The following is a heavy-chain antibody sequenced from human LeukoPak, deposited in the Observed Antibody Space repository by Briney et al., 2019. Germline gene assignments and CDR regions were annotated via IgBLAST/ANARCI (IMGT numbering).Heavy chain of an antibody. CDR1: GGSIIGYY. CDR3: AKDGNTWPFFDS. J-gene: IGHJ4*02. CDR2: MHGMGGT. Sequence: SETLSLTCTVSGGSIIGYYWSWIRQPAGKGLEWIGHMHGMGGTDYNPPLKSRVTMSVDTSKNQFSLKLTSVTAADTAVYYCAKDGNTWPFFDSWGQGTLVTVSS. V-gene: IGHV4-4*07.